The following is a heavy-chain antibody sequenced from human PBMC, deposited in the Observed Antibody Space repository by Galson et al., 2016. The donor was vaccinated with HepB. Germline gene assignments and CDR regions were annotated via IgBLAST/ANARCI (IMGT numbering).Heavy chain of an antibody. J-gene: IGHJ6*02. D-gene: IGHD1-14*01. V-gene: IGHV4-34*01. CDR1: GGSFSGYY. Sequence: LSLTCAVYGGSFSGYYWTWIRRPPGKGLEWIGEIYRSGSTNYNPSPKSRVTISMDTSKSQFSLNLNSVTAADTAVYYCARELGTSSSFGMDVWGRGTAVIVSS. CDR3: ARELGTSSSFGMDV. CDR2: IYRSGST.